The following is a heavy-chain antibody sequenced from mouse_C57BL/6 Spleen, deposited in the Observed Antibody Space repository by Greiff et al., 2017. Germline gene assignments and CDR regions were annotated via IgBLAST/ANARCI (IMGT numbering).Heavy chain of an antibody. CDR1: GYTFTDYE. D-gene: IGHD1-1*01. J-gene: IGHJ2*01. CDR3: TLYGRVYYFDD. Sequence: QVQLQQSGAELVRPGASVTLSCKASGYTFTDYEMHWVKQTPVHGLEWIGAIDPETGGTAYNQKFKGKAILTADKSSSTAYMELRSLTSEDSAVYYCTLYGRVYYFDDWGQGTTLTVAS. V-gene: IGHV1-15*01. CDR2: IDPETGGT.